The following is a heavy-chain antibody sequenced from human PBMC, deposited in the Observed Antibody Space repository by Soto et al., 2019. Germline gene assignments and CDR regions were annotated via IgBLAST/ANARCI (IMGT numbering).Heavy chain of an antibody. V-gene: IGHV4-34*01. CDR3: ARFTMRSPFVDY. D-gene: IGHD2-15*01. CDR1: GGSFSVYY. Sequence: PSETLSLTCAVYGGSFSVYYWSWIRHPPGKGLEWIGEINHSGSTNYNPSLKSRVTISVDTSKNQFSLKLSSVTAADTAVYYCARFTMRSPFVDYWGQGTLVTVS. CDR2: INHSGST. J-gene: IGHJ4*02.